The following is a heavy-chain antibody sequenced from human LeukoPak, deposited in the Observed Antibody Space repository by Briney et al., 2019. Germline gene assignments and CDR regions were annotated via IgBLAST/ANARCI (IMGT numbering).Heavy chain of an antibody. D-gene: IGHD2-21*01. Sequence: SETLSLTCTVSGYSISSGYYWGWIRQPPGKGLEWIGSIYHSGSTYYNPSLKSRVTISVDTSKNQFSLKLSSVTAADTAVYYCARLGVRGVEDAFDIWGQGTMVTVSS. CDR3: ARLGVRGVEDAFDI. CDR2: IYHSGST. J-gene: IGHJ3*02. V-gene: IGHV4-38-2*02. CDR1: GYSISSGYY.